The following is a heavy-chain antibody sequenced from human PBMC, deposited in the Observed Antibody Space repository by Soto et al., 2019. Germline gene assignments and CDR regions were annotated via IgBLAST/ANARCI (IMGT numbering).Heavy chain of an antibody. CDR1: GGTFSSYA. D-gene: IGHD3-10*01. J-gene: IGHJ4*02. CDR3: ARFRKGGFYYFDY. Sequence: SVKVSCKASGGTFSSYAISWVRQAPGQGLEWMGGIIPIFGTANYAQKFQGRVTITADESTSTAYMELSSLRSEDTAVYYCARFRKGGFYYFDYWGQGTLVTVSS. CDR2: IIPIFGTA. V-gene: IGHV1-69*13.